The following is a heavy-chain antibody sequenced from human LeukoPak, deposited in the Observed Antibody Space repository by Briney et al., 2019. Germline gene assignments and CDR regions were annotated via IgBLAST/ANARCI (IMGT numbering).Heavy chain of an antibody. Sequence: PGRSLRLSCAASGFTFDDYAMHWVRQAPGKGLEWVSGISWNSGSIGYADSAKGRFTISRDNAKNSLYLQMNSLRAEDTALYYCAKGVMVRGVIITASRYYYYGMDVWGQGTTVTVSS. V-gene: IGHV3-9*01. CDR1: GFTFDDYA. J-gene: IGHJ6*02. D-gene: IGHD3-10*01. CDR2: ISWNSGSI. CDR3: AKGVMVRGVIITASRYYYYGMDV.